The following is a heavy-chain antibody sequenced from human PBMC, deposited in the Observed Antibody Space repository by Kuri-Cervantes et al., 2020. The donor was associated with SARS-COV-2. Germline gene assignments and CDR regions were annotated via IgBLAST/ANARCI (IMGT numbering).Heavy chain of an antibody. CDR3: ARPDCTINGVCFMDV. Sequence: GGSLRLSCAASGFTFSSYATHWVRQAPGKGLEWVALISYDGTNKFYADSVKGRFTISRDNSRNTLYLQMNSLRAEDTAVFYCARPDCTINGVCFMDVWGQGTTVTVSS. CDR1: GFTFSSYA. V-gene: IGHV3-30-3*01. D-gene: IGHD2-8*01. CDR2: ISYDGTNK. J-gene: IGHJ6*02.